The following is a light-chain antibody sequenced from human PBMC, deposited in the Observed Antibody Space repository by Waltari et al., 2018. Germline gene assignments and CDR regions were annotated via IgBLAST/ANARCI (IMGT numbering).Light chain of an antibody. J-gene: IGLJ3*02. CDR2: RDN. V-gene: IGLV1-47*01. CDR3: AACDDRLNSWV. Sequence: QSVLTQPPSVSGTPGPRVTISCSGRTSNVEDFRGFWYKQLPGTAPKLLIYRDNQRPSGVPDRVSGSKSGASASLAISGLRSEDEATYHCAACDDRLNSWVFGGGTNLTVL. CDR1: TSNVEDFR.